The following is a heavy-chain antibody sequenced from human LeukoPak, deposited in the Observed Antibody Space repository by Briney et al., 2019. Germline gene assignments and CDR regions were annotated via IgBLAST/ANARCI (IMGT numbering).Heavy chain of an antibody. J-gene: IGHJ4*02. Sequence: GGSLRLSCAASGFTFSSYSMNWVRQAPGKGLEWVSSISSSSSYIYYADSVKGRFTISRDNAKNSLYLQMNSLRAEDTAVYYCARARIQLWLPDYWGQGTLVTVSP. CDR1: GFTFSSYS. CDR3: ARARIQLWLPDY. V-gene: IGHV3-21*01. CDR2: ISSSSSYI. D-gene: IGHD5-18*01.